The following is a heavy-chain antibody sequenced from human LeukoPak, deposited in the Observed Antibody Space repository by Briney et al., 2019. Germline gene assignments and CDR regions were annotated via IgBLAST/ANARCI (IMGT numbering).Heavy chain of an antibody. CDR3: AKTHLLRITMIVVPIGYFQH. D-gene: IGHD3-22*01. CDR1: GFTFSSYA. CDR2: ISGSGGST. Sequence: GGSLRLSCAASGFTFSSYAMSWVRQAPGKGLEWVSAISGSGGSTYYADSVKGRFTISRDNSKNTLYLQMNSLRAEDTAVYYCAKTHLLRITMIVVPIGYFQHWGQGTLVTVSS. J-gene: IGHJ1*01. V-gene: IGHV3-23*01.